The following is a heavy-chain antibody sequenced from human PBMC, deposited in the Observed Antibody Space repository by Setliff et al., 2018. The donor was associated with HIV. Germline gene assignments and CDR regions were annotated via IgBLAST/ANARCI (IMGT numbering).Heavy chain of an antibody. Sequence: ASETLSLTCTVSGGSISSYYWSWIRQPPGKGLEWIGYIYYSGSTNYNPSLKSRVTISVDTSKNQFSLKLSSVIAADTAVYYCARIFGDQGYYYGMDVWGQGTTVT. CDR3: ARIFGDQGYYYGMDV. D-gene: IGHD3-3*01. V-gene: IGHV4-59*01. J-gene: IGHJ6*02. CDR1: GGSISSYY. CDR2: IYYSGST.